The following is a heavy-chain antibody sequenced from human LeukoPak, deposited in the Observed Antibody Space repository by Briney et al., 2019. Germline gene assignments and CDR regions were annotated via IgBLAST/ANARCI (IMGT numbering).Heavy chain of an antibody. CDR3: AKDRLHCSGASCYSGYFDY. V-gene: IGHV3-33*06. CDR1: GFTFSSYG. J-gene: IGHJ4*02. CDR2: IWYDGSNK. D-gene: IGHD2-15*01. Sequence: GRSLRLSCAASGFTFSSYGMHWVRQAPGKGLEWVAVIWYDGSNKYYADSVKGRFTISTDNSKNTLYLQMNSLRAEDTAVYYCAKDRLHCSGASCYSGYFDYWGQGTLVTVSS.